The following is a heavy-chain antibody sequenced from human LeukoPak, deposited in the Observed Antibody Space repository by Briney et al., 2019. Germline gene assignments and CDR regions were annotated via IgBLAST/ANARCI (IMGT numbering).Heavy chain of an antibody. V-gene: IGHV1-18*01. CDR3: ARDPGYCTGGSCYRGAFDI. CDR1: GYTFTSYG. D-gene: IGHD2-15*01. J-gene: IGHJ3*02. Sequence: ASVKVSCKASGYTFTSYGISWVRQAPGQGLEWMGWISTNNGNTNYAQKLQGRVIMNTDTSTSTVYMDLRSLRSDDTAVYYCARDPGYCTGGSCYRGAFDIWGQGTMVTVSS. CDR2: ISTNNGNT.